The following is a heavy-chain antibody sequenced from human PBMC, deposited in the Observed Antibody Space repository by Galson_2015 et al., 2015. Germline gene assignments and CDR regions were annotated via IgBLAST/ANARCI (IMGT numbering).Heavy chain of an antibody. CDR1: GFTFGGYW. CDR3: ARDPERGDGSLLDY. V-gene: IGHV3-74*01. J-gene: IGHJ4*02. D-gene: IGHD5-24*01. CDR2: ISRDGSST. Sequence: SLRLSCAASGFTFGGYWMYWVRQAPGKGLVWVAHISRDGSSTSYADSMKGRFTISRDNAKNMLYLQMNSLRAEDTAVYYCARDPERGDGSLLDYWGQGTLVTVSS.